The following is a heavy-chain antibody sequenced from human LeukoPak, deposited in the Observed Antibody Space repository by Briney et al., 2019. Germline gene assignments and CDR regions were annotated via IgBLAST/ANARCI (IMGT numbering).Heavy chain of an antibody. CDR2: IYYSGNT. J-gene: IGHJ4*02. Sequence: PSETLSLTCTVSGGSISSYYWSWIRQPPGKGLEWIGYIYYSGNTKYNPSLKSRVTISVDTSKNQFSLKLSSVTAADTAVYYCARGGILYYDILTDYYFDYWGQGTLVTVSS. CDR1: GGSISSYY. V-gene: IGHV4-59*08. D-gene: IGHD3-9*01. CDR3: ARGGILYYDILTDYYFDY.